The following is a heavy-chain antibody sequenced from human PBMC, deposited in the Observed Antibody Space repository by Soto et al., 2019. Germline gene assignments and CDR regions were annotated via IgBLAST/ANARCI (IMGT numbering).Heavy chain of an antibody. Sequence: SETLSLTCAVYGGSFSGYDWSWIRQPPGKGLEWIGSIYYSGSTYYNPSLKSRVTISVDTSKNQFSLKLSSVTAADTAVYYCARGVTASFYYYYMDVWGKGTTVTVSS. D-gene: IGHD2-21*02. CDR3: ARGVTASFYYYYMDV. J-gene: IGHJ6*03. CDR1: GGSFSGYD. CDR2: IYYSGST. V-gene: IGHV4-34*01.